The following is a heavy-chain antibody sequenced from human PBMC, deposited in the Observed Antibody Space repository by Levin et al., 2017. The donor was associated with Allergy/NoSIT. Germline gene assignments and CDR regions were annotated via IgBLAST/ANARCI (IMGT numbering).Heavy chain of an antibody. CDR1: GFTTGDYA. D-gene: IGHD5-12*01. J-gene: IGHJ2*01. CDR2: IASQPYGGAV. CDR3: ARVDIGVAEDGAHTNLDWAFDV. Sequence: HPGGSLRLSCSAAGFTTGDYAMSWYRQPPGQGLEWVGFIASQPYGGAVEYAASVKDRFGISRDESKNIVYLQMNSLKTEDTGVYYCARVDIGVAEDGAHTNLDWAFDVWGRGTPVTVSS. V-gene: IGHV3-49*03.